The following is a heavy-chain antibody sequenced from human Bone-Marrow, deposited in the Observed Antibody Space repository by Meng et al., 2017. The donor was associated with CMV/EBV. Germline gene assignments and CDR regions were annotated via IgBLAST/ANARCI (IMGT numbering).Heavy chain of an antibody. V-gene: IGHV3-9*01. CDR1: GFSFDDYA. CDR2: ISSNSDSI. CDR3: AKGIAPRRNYYYYGMDV. D-gene: IGHD6-6*01. J-gene: IGHJ6*02. Sequence: SLKISCVATGFSFDDYAMHWVRQAPGKGLEWVSGISSNSDSIGYADSVKGRFTTSRDNAKKSLYLQMNSLRAEDTALYYCAKGIAPRRNYYYYGMDVWGQGTTVTVSS.